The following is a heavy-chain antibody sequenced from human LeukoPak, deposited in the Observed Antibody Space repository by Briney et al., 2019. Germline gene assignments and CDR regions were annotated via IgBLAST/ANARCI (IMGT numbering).Heavy chain of an antibody. CDR1: GGSISSYY. CDR3: ARDTGWNPDY. Sequence: PSETLSLTCTLSGGSISSYYWSWIRQPPGKGLEWIGYIYYSGSTNYNPSLKSRVTISIDTSKNQFSLRLSSVTAADTAIYYCARDTGWNPDYWGQGTLVTVSS. CDR2: IYYSGST. J-gene: IGHJ4*02. V-gene: IGHV4-59*01. D-gene: IGHD1-1*01.